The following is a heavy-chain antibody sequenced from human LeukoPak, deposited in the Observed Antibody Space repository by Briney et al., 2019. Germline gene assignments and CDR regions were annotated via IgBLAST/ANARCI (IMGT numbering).Heavy chain of an antibody. J-gene: IGHJ4*02. CDR3: VEGGKKQQWLPVPPYYFIS. CDR1: GGSISSSSYY. CDR2: VYFSGSTS. Sequence: KASETLSLTCIVSGGSISSSSYYWGWIRQSPGKGLEWIGSVYFSGSTSYYNPSLKSRVTISLKLDSVTAGDTAVYYCVEGGKKQQWLPVPPYYFISWGQGTLVTASS. V-gene: IGHV4-39*01. D-gene: IGHD5-18*01.